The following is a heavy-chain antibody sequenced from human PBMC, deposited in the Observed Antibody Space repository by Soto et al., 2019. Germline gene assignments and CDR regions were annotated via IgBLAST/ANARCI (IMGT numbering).Heavy chain of an antibody. D-gene: IGHD3-10*01. V-gene: IGHV3-30*03. CDR1: GFTLSGYG. CDR3: ARVVVDNFFRGIDY. J-gene: IGHJ4*02. CDR2: ISYDGSYK. Sequence: GGSLRLSCAASGFTLSGYGMHWVRQAPGKGLEWVAVISYDGSYKYYGDSVKGRFTISRDNPKNNLYLHMHSLRAEDTAVYYCARVVVDNFFRGIDYWGQGTLVTVSS.